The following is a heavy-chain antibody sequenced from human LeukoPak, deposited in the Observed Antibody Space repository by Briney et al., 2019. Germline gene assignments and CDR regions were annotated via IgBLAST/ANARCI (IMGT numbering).Heavy chain of an antibody. CDR3: ARQRGSGCLDY. CDR1: RFTLSNYW. J-gene: IGHJ4*02. CDR2: IKQDGSET. D-gene: IGHD6-19*01. V-gene: IGHV3-7*01. Sequence: QPGGSLRLSCAASRFTLSNYWMSLVRQAPGKGLEWVANIKQDGSETYYVDSVKGRFTISRDNAKNSLSLQMNSLRAEDTAVYYCARQRGSGCLDYWGQGTLVTVSS.